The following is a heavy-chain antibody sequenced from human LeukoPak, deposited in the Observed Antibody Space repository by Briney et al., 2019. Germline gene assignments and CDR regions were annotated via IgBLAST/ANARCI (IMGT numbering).Heavy chain of an antibody. Sequence: PSETLSLTCTVSGGSISSSSYYWGWIRQPPGKGLEWIGSIYYSGSTYYNPSLKSRVTISVDTSKNQFSLKQSSVTAADTAVYYCARDLSGGYYDSSGYPDPWGQGTLVTVSS. CDR3: ARDLSGGYYDSSGYPDP. V-gene: IGHV4-39*07. CDR1: GGSISSSSYY. D-gene: IGHD3-22*01. CDR2: IYYSGST. J-gene: IGHJ5*02.